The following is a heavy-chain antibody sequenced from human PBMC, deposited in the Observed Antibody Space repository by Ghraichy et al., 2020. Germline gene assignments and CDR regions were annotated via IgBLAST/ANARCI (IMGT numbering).Heavy chain of an antibody. V-gene: IGHV3-7*01. CDR1: GFTFSTYW. Sequence: GGYLRLSCAASGFTFSTYWMTWVRQAPGKGLEWVANINQDGIEKSYVDSVKGRFTISRDNDKNSLFLQMNSLRAEDTAVYYCTIGHIEAGRSALEIWGQGTMVTVSS. J-gene: IGHJ3*02. D-gene: IGHD6-19*01. CDR3: TIGHIEAGRSALEI. CDR2: INQDGIEK.